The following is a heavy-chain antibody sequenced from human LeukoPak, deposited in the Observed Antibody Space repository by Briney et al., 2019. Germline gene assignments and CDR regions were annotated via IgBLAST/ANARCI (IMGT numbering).Heavy chain of an antibody. V-gene: IGHV1-46*01. Sequence: GASVKVSCKASGYTFTSYYMHWVRQAPGQGLEWMGIINPSGGSTSYAQKLQGRVTMTRDTSTSTVYMELSSLRSEDTAVYYCASWVENYDSSGYLDYWGQGTLVTVSS. CDR3: ASWVENYDSSGYLDY. J-gene: IGHJ4*02. CDR2: INPSGGST. CDR1: GYTFTSYY. D-gene: IGHD3-22*01.